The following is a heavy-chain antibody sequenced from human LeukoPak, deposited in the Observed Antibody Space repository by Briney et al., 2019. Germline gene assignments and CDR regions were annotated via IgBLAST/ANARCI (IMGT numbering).Heavy chain of an antibody. CDR1: GGTFSSYA. Sequence: ASVKVSCKASGGTFSSYAISWVRQAPGQGLEWMGRIIPILGIANYAQKLQGRVTMTTDTSTSTAYMELRSLRSDDTAVYYCARDCSGGSCYSPDYWGQGTLVTVSS. D-gene: IGHD2-15*01. CDR3: ARDCSGGSCYSPDY. V-gene: IGHV1-69*04. CDR2: IIPILGIA. J-gene: IGHJ4*02.